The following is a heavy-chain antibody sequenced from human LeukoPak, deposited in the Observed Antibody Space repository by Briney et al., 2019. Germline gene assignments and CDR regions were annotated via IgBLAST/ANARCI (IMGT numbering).Heavy chain of an antibody. J-gene: IGHJ4*02. CDR3: AKEDY. CDR1: GFTFDDYA. CDR2: ISWNSGSI. V-gene: IGHV3-9*01. Sequence: GGSLRLSCAASGFTFDDYAMHWVRQAPGKGLEWVSGISWNSGSIGYADSVKGRFTISRGNAKNSLYLRMNSLRAEDTALYYCAKEDYWGQGTLVTVSS.